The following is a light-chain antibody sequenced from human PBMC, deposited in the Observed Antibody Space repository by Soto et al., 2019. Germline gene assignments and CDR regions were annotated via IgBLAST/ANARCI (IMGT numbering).Light chain of an antibody. CDR2: DVS. Sequence: QSALTQPPSASGSPGQSVTISCTGTSSDVGAYNYVSWYQQHPGKYPKLMIYDVSKRPSGVPDRFSGSKSGNTASLTVSGLQAEDEADYYCSSYAGRNNFVFGGGTKLTVL. CDR1: SSDVGAYNY. J-gene: IGLJ2*01. V-gene: IGLV2-8*01. CDR3: SSYAGRNNFV.